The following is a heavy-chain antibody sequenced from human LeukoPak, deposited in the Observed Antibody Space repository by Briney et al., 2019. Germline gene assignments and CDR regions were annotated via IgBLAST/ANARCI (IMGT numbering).Heavy chain of an antibody. CDR3: ARPNWARRYFDY. D-gene: IGHD7-27*01. Sequence: GESLKISCKGSGYIFTSYSIAWVRQMPGKGLEWMGVIYPYDSEIRYSPSFQGQVTISADKSISTAYLQWSNLKASDTAMYYCARPNWARRYFDYWGQGTLVTVSS. CDR2: IYPYDSEI. CDR1: GYIFTSYS. J-gene: IGHJ4*02. V-gene: IGHV5-51*01.